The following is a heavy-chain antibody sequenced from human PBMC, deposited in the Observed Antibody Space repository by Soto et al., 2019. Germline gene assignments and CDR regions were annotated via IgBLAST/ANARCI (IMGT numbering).Heavy chain of an antibody. CDR3: ARDYYGSGSFGMDV. Sequence: QVQLVESGGGVVQPGRSLRLSCAASGFTFSSYAMHWVRQAPGKGLEWVAVISYDGSNKYYADSVKGRFTISRDNSENTLYLQMNSLRAEDTAVYYCARDYYGSGSFGMDVWGQGTTVTVSS. D-gene: IGHD3-10*01. CDR1: GFTFSSYA. V-gene: IGHV3-30-3*01. J-gene: IGHJ6*02. CDR2: ISYDGSNK.